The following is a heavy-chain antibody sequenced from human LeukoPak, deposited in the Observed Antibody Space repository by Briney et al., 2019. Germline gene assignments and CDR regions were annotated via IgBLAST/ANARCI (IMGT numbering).Heavy chain of an antibody. Sequence: GGSLRLSCAASGFTVSSNYMSWVRQAPGKGLEWVSVIYSGGSTYYADSVKGRFTVSRDNSKNTLYLQMNSLRAEDTAVYYCARHGSGWSFDYWGQGTLITVSS. CDR1: GFTVSSNY. J-gene: IGHJ4*02. D-gene: IGHD6-19*01. V-gene: IGHV3-53*01. CDR2: IYSGGST. CDR3: ARHGSGWSFDY.